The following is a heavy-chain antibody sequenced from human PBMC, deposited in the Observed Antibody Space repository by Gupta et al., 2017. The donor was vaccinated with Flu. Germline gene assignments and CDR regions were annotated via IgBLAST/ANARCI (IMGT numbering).Heavy chain of an antibody. Sequence: EVQLLESGGGLVQPGGSLRLSCAASGFTFSSYAMRWVRQAPGKGLEWVSAISGSGGSTYYADSVKGRFTISRDNSKNTLYLQMNSLRAEDTAVYYCAKDTKYYYDSSGYYSDYWGQRTLVTVAS. J-gene: IGHJ4*02. D-gene: IGHD3-22*01. CDR2: ISGSGGST. CDR1: GFTFSSYA. CDR3: AKDTKYYYDSSGYYSDY. V-gene: IGHV3-23*01.